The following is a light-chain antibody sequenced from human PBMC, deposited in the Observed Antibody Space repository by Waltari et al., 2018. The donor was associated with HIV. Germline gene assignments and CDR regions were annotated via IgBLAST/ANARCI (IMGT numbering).Light chain of an antibody. CDR2: EVN. V-gene: IGLV2-8*01. CDR3: SSYAGINPVI. CDR1: SSDVGRYDY. Sequence: QSALTQPPSASGSLGQSVTISCTGSSSDVGRYDYVSWYQQHPGKAPKLLIFEVNKQPSGVPDRFSGSKSGNTASLTVSGLQAEDEAEYSCSSYAGINPVIFGGGTTLTVL. J-gene: IGLJ2*01.